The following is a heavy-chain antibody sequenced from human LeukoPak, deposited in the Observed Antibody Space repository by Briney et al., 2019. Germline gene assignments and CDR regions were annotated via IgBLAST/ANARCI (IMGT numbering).Heavy chain of an antibody. Sequence: ASVKVSCKASGYTFTTYGISWVRQAPGQGLEWMGWINADNGNTNFAQKFQGRFTMTTDRSTSTAYMELRSLRSDDTAVYYCARGGGRFGELLFDYWGQGTLVTVSS. CDR2: INADNGNT. CDR3: ARGGGRFGELLFDY. D-gene: IGHD3-10*01. CDR1: GYTFTTYG. V-gene: IGHV1-18*01. J-gene: IGHJ4*02.